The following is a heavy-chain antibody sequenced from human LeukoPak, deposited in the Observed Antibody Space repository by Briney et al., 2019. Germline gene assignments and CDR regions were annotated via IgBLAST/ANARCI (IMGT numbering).Heavy chain of an antibody. Sequence: PGGPLRLSCAASGFTFDDFAMHWVRQAPGKGLEWVSCISWNSGAIGYADSVKGRFTISRDNAKNSLYLQMNSLRAEDMALYYCAKNMISAGRGTFDIWGQGTMVTVSS. CDR2: ISWNSGAI. CDR3: AKNMISAGRGTFDI. CDR1: GFTFDDFA. V-gene: IGHV3-9*03. J-gene: IGHJ3*02. D-gene: IGHD1-14*01.